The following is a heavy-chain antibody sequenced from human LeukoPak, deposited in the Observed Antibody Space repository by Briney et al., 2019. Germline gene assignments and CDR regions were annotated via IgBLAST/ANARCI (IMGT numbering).Heavy chain of an antibody. CDR3: TTYSSGHP. CDR2: IKREIDGGAT. V-gene: IGHV3-15*01. CDR1: GFTFTNAW. Sequence: PGGSLRLSCAASGFTFTNAWMSWVRQAPGKGLEWVGRIKREIDGGATDYAAPVRGRFTISRDDSKNTLYLQMNSLTTEDTAVYYCTTYSSGHPWGQGTLVTVSS. D-gene: IGHD6-25*01. J-gene: IGHJ5*02.